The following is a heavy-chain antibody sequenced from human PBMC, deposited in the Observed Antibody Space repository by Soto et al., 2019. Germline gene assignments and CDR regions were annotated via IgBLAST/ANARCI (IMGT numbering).Heavy chain of an antibody. Sequence: ASVKVSCKASGYTFTGYYMHWVRQAPGQGLEWMGWINPNSGGTNYAQKFQGRVTMTRDTCISTAYMELSRLRSDDTAVYYCARKPQYYYDSSGSTPGAFDIWGQGTMVTVSS. CDR1: GYTFTGYY. V-gene: IGHV1-2*02. D-gene: IGHD3-22*01. CDR3: ARKPQYYYDSSGSTPGAFDI. CDR2: INPNSGGT. J-gene: IGHJ3*02.